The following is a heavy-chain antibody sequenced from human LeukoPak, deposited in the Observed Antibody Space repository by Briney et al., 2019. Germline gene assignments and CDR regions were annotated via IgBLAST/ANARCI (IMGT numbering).Heavy chain of an antibody. D-gene: IGHD4/OR15-4a*01. Sequence: GRSLRLSCAASGFTFSSYAMPWVRQAPGKGLEWVAVVSYDGSNKNYADSVKGRFTISRDKSKNTLYLQMNSLRAEDTAVYYCARGLNMVTPDYWGQGTLVTVSS. CDR3: ARGLNMVTPDY. V-gene: IGHV3-30*04. CDR2: VSYDGSNK. J-gene: IGHJ4*02. CDR1: GFTFSSYA.